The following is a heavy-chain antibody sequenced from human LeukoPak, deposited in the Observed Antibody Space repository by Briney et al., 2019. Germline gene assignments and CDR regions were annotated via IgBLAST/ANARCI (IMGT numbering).Heavy chain of an antibody. CDR1: GFTFSSYG. CDR3: ARDRDSYGYGLYYFDY. J-gene: IGHJ4*02. V-gene: IGHV3-33*01. D-gene: IGHD5-18*01. CDR2: IWYDGSNK. Sequence: GRSLRLSCAASGFTFSSYGMHWVRQAPGKGLEWVAVIWYDGSNKYHADSVKGRFTISRDNSKNTLYLQMNSLRAEDTAVYYCARDRDSYGYGLYYFDYWGQGTLVTVSS.